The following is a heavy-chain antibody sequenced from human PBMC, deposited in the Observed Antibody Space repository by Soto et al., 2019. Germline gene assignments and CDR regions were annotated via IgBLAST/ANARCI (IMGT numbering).Heavy chain of an antibody. D-gene: IGHD5-12*01. CDR3: AREDGYSGYWDSDNWFDP. CDR1: GFTFSSYW. J-gene: IGHJ5*02. Sequence: EVQLVESGGGLVQPGGSLRLSCAASGFTFSSYWMSWVRQAPGKGLEWVANIKQEGSEKYYVDSVKGRFTISRDNAKNSLYLQMNSLRAEDTAVYYCAREDGYSGYWDSDNWFDPWGQGTLVTVSS. V-gene: IGHV3-7*05. CDR2: IKQEGSEK.